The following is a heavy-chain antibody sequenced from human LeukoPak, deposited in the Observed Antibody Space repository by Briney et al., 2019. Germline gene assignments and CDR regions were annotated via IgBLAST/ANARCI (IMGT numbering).Heavy chain of an antibody. CDR2: LDPEDGET. Sequence: APVKVSCKVSGYTLTELSMHWVRQAPGKGLEWMGGLDPEDGETIYAQKFQGRVTMTEDTSTDTAYMELSSLRSEDTAVYYCAIPGGSSRDFDYWGQGTLVTVSS. J-gene: IGHJ4*02. CDR3: AIPGGSSRDFDY. V-gene: IGHV1-24*01. CDR1: GYTLTELS. D-gene: IGHD6-13*01.